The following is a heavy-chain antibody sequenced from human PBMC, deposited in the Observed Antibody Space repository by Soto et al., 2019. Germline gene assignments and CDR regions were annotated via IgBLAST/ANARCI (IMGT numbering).Heavy chain of an antibody. CDR1: GGSISSYY. CDR2: IYYSGST. CDR3: ASKVTDDILTGYYYGMDV. Sequence: SETLSLTCTVSGGSISSYYWSWIRQPPGKGLEWIGYIYYSGSTNYNPSLKSRVTISVDTSKNQFSLKLSSVTAADTAVYYCASKVTDDILTGYYYGMDVWGQGTTVTVSS. V-gene: IGHV4-59*01. D-gene: IGHD3-9*01. J-gene: IGHJ6*02.